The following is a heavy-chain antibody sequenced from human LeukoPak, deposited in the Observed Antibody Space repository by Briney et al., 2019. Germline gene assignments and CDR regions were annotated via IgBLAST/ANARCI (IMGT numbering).Heavy chain of an antibody. CDR3: ARNMYYYGSGSYIFDY. V-gene: IGHV4-4*07. Sequence: PSETLSLTCTVSGGSISSYYWSWIRQPAGKGLELIGRIYTSGSTNYNPSLKSRVTMSVDTSKNQFSLKLSSVTAADTAVYYCARNMYYYGSGSYIFDYWGQGTLVTVSS. CDR1: GGSISSYY. D-gene: IGHD3-10*01. J-gene: IGHJ4*02. CDR2: IYTSGST.